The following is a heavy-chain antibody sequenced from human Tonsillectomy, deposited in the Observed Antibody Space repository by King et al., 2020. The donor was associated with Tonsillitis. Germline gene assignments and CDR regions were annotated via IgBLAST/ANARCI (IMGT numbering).Heavy chain of an antibody. J-gene: IGHJ6*02. CDR1: GYSFTSYW. D-gene: IGHD2-15*01. V-gene: IGHV5-10-1*03. CDR2: IDHSDSYI. CDR3: ARRKIEGLVMVLAGYGMDV. Sequence: VQLVESGAEVKKPGESLRISCKGSGYSFTSYWISWVRQMPGKGLEWMGRIDHSDSYINYNPSFQGHVTISADKSINTAYLQWSSLKASDTAMYYCARRKIEGLVMVLAGYGMDVWGQGTTVTVS.